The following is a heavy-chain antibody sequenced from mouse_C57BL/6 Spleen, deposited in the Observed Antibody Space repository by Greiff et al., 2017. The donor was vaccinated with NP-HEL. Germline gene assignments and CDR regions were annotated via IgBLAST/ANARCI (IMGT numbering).Heavy chain of an antibody. Sequence: EVKVVESGGGLVKPGGSLKLSCAASGFTFSDYGMHWVRQAPEKGLEWVAYISSGSSTIYYADTVKGRFTISRDNAKNTLFLQMTSLRSEDTAMYYCARNSYYYGSERYFDYWGQGTTLTVSS. CDR3: ARNSYYYGSERYFDY. CDR2: ISSGSSTI. J-gene: IGHJ2*01. CDR1: GFTFSDYG. V-gene: IGHV5-17*01. D-gene: IGHD1-1*01.